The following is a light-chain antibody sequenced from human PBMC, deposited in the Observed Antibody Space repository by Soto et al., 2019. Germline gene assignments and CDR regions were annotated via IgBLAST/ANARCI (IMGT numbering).Light chain of an antibody. Sequence: QSALTQPRSVSGSPGQSVTISCTGTSSDVGGHNYVSWYQQHPGEVPKFIIYDVTKRPSGVPDRFSGSKSGNTATLTISGLRAEDEADYYCCSFAGSSTSYVFGPGTKLTVL. CDR2: DVT. CDR3: CSFAGSSTSYV. V-gene: IGLV2-11*01. CDR1: SSDVGGHNY. J-gene: IGLJ1*01.